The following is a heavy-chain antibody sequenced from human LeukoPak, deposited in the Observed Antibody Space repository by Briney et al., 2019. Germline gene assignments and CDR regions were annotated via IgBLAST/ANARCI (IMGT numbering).Heavy chain of an antibody. CDR3: ARDLLEGAFDI. J-gene: IGHJ3*02. V-gene: IGHV1-69*13. D-gene: IGHD2-21*01. CDR1: GGTFSSYA. Sequence: ASVKVSCKASGGTFSSYAISWVRQAPGQGLGWMGGIIPIFGTANYAQKFQGRVTITADESTSTAYMELSSLRSEDTAVYYCARDLLEGAFDIWGQGTMVTVSS. CDR2: IIPIFGTA.